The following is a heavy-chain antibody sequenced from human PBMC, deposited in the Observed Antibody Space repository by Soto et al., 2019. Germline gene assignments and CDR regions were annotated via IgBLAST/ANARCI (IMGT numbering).Heavy chain of an antibody. CDR2: INPNSGGT. CDR1: GYTFTGYY. V-gene: IGHV1-2*02. Sequence: VASVKVSCKASGYTFTGYYMHWVRQAPGQGLEWMGWINPNSGGTNYAQKFQGRVTMTRDTSISTAYMELSRLRSDDTAVYYCARILALAGLHDYWGQGALVTVSS. J-gene: IGHJ4*02. D-gene: IGHD6-19*01. CDR3: ARILALAGLHDY.